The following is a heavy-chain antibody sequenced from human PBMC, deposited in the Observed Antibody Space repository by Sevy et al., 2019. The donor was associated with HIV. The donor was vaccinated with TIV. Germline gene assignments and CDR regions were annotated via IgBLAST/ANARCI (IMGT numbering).Heavy chain of an antibody. CDR1: GFSFGDYD. Sequence: GGSLRLSCAASGFSFGDYDMHWVRQAPGKGLEWLALISFDGDTKYYGDSVKGRFTISRDNSKNTLYLQMNSLRVEDTAVYYCAKRGGHDTSGYVSYYYYGMDVWGQGTTVTVSS. V-gene: IGHV3-30*18. J-gene: IGHJ6*02. D-gene: IGHD3-22*01. CDR3: AKRGGHDTSGYVSYYYYGMDV. CDR2: ISFDGDTK.